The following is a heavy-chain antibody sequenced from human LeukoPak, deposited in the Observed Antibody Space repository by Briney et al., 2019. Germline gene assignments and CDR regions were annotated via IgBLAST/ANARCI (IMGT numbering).Heavy chain of an antibody. CDR2: ISSSSSYI. J-gene: IGHJ4*02. CDR1: GFTFSSYT. V-gene: IGHV3-21*01. Sequence: GRSLRLSCAASGFTFSSYTMNWVRQAPGKGLEWVSSISSSSSYIYYADSVKGRFTISRDNAKNSLYLQMNSLRAEDTAVYYCARDLLYGSGSYYNVYIYFDYWGQGTLVTVSS. CDR3: ARDLLYGSGSYYNVYIYFDY. D-gene: IGHD3-10*01.